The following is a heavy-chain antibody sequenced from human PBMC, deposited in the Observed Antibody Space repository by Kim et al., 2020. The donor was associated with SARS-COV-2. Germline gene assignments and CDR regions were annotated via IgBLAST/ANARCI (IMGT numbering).Heavy chain of an antibody. D-gene: IGHD2-15*01. CDR2: MNPNSGNT. CDR3: ARRRGYQVVAATRGYYGMDV. CDR1: GYTFTSYD. Sequence: ASVKVSCKASGYTFTSYDINWVRQATGQGLEWMGWMNPNSGNTGYAQKFQGRVTMTRNTSISTAYMELSSLRSEDTAVYYCARRRGYQVVAATRGYYGMDVWGQGTTVTVSS. V-gene: IGHV1-8*01. J-gene: IGHJ6*02.